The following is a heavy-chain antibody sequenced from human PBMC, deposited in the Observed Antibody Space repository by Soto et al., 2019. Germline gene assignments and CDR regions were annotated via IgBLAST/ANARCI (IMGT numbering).Heavy chain of an antibody. D-gene: IGHD2-2*01. Sequence: EVQLLDSGGGLAQPGGSRRPSCPASGFTFGTYAINWVRQAPGKGLKWVSTVSGNGAVTYYADSVKGRFTISRDNSRSTLYLQMNNLRAEDTAIYFCAKVPASLKTFDYWGQGTLVTVSS. J-gene: IGHJ4*02. CDR3: AKVPASLKTFDY. V-gene: IGHV3-23*01. CDR2: VSGNGAVT. CDR1: GFTFGTYA.